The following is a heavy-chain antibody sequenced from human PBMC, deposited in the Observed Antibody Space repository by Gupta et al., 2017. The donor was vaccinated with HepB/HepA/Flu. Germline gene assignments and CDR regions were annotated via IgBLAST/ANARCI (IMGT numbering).Heavy chain of an antibody. J-gene: IGHJ4*02. D-gene: IGHD4-17*01. V-gene: IGHV3-43*02. CDR3: AKPLCGSYYGDKRPRRCGYDY. Sequence: EVQLVESGGGVVQPGGSLRLSCAASGFTFADYAIHWVRQAPGKGLEWVSRISGDGGSTYYADSVKGRFTISRDNSKNSLYLQMNSLRTEDTALYYCAKPLCGSYYGDKRPRRCGYDYWGQGTLVTVSS. CDR1: GFTFADYA. CDR2: ISGDGGST.